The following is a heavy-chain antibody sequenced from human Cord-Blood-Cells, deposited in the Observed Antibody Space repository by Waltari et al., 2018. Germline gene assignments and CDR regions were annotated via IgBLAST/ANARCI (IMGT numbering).Heavy chain of an antibody. J-gene: IGHJ4*02. CDR1: GYTLTELS. CDR2: FDPEDGET. V-gene: IGHV1-24*01. Sequence: QVQLVQSGAEVKKPGASVKVSCKVSGYTLTELSMHWVRQAPGKGLEWLGGFDPEDGETIYEQKFQGRVTMTEDTSTDTAYMELSSLRSEDTAVYYCATPDSIAAIFDYWGQGTLVTVSS. D-gene: IGHD6-13*01. CDR3: ATPDSIAAIFDY.